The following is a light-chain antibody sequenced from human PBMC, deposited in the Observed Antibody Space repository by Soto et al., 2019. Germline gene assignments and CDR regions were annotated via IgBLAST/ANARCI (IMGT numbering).Light chain of an antibody. V-gene: IGKV1-39*01. Sequence: DIQMTQSPSSLSASVGDRVTITCRASQSISSYLNWYQQKPGKAPKLLIYAASSLQSGVTSRFSGSGSGTDFTLTITSLQPEDFATYYCQQTYCTPPGTFGQGTKVDIK. CDR3: QQTYCTPPGT. J-gene: IGKJ1*01. CDR1: QSISSY. CDR2: AAS.